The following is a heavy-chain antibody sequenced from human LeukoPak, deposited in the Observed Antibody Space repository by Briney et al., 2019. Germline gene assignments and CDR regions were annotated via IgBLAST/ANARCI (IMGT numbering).Heavy chain of an antibody. J-gene: IGHJ4*02. CDR3: SKDRGVFGVAYSLDY. CDR2: IKQDGSEK. Sequence: GGSLRLSCAASGFTFSNYWMSWVRQAPGKGLEWVANIKQDGSEKNYVASVKGRFTISRDNAKNSLFLQMNSLRAEDTAVYYCSKDRGVFGVAYSLDYWGQGTLVTVSS. V-gene: IGHV3-7*01. CDR1: GFTFSNYW. D-gene: IGHD3-3*01.